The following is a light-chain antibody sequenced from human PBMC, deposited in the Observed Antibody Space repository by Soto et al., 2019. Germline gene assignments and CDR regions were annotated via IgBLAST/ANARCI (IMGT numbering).Light chain of an antibody. Sequence: QLVLTQSPSASASLGASVKLTCTLSSGHSIYAIAWHQQQPEKGPRYLMKLNSDGSHSKGDGIPDRFSGSSSGAERYLTISSLQSEDEADYYCQTWDTGNMIFGGGTQLTVL. CDR2: LNSDGSH. CDR1: SGHSIYA. CDR3: QTWDTGNMI. V-gene: IGLV4-69*01. J-gene: IGLJ2*01.